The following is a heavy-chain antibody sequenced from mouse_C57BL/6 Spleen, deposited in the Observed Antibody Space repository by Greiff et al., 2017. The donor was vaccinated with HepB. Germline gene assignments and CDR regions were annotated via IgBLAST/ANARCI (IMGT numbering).Heavy chain of an antibody. CDR3: ARRVAVGGYFDV. D-gene: IGHD1-1*01. J-gene: IGHJ1*03. Sequence: QVQLQQPGAELLMPGASVKLSCKASGYTFTSYWMHWVKQRPGQGLEWIGEIDPSDSYTNYNQKFKGKSTLTVDKSSSTAYMQLSSLTSEDSAVYYCARRVAVGGYFDVWGTGTTVTVSS. V-gene: IGHV1-69*01. CDR1: GYTFTSYW. CDR2: IDPSDSYT.